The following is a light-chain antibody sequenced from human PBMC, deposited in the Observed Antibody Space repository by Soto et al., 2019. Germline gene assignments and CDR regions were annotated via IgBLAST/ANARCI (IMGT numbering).Light chain of an antibody. Sequence: QSVLTPPPSVSGAPGQRVTISCTGSSSNIGAGYDVHWYQHLPGTAPKLLIYGNINRPSGVPDRFSGSKSDTSASLAITGRQADDEADYYCQSYDSSLSVVFGGGTKLTVL. CDR3: QSYDSSLSVV. V-gene: IGLV1-40*01. CDR1: SSNIGAGYD. J-gene: IGLJ2*01. CDR2: GNI.